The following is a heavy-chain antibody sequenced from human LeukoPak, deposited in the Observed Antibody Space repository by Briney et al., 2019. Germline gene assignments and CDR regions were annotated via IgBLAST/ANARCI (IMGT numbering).Heavy chain of an antibody. CDR2: IYYDGSKR. CDR1: GFTFRNYG. D-gene: IGHD3-16*01. V-gene: IGHV3-33*01. CDR3: ARSLGETTFDW. J-gene: IGHJ4*02. Sequence: PGGSLRLSCVASGFTFRNYGMHWIRQAPGKGLEWVSVIYYDGSKRYYADFVKGRFAISRDNSKNVVYLQMDSLRAEDTAFYYCARSLGETTFDWLGQGTLVTVPS.